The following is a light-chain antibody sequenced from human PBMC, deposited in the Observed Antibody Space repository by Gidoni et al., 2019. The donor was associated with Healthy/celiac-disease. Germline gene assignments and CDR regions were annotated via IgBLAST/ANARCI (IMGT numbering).Light chain of an antibody. CDR1: QSVLYSSNNKNY. Sequence: DIVMTQSPDSLAVSLGERATINCKSSQSVLYSSNNKNYLAWSQQQPGQPPKLLIYGASTRESGVPDRFSGSGSGTEFTLTISSLQAEDVAVYYCQQYYSTPHTFGQGTKLEIK. CDR3: QQYYSTPHT. V-gene: IGKV4-1*01. J-gene: IGKJ2*01. CDR2: GAS.